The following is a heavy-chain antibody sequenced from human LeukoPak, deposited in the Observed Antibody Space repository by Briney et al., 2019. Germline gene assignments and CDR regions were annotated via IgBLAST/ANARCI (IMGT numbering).Heavy chain of an antibody. D-gene: IGHD1-26*01. Sequence: GGSLRLSCAASGLTFSSYAMGWVRQAPGKGLEWISAISGSGSRTYYAASVRGRFTTSRDNSQGTVYLQMNSLRAEDTAVYYCAKEATWELLQSYYFDYWGQGILVTVSS. CDR3: AKEATWELLQSYYFDY. J-gene: IGHJ4*02. CDR2: ISGSGSRT. V-gene: IGHV3-23*01. CDR1: GLTFSSYA.